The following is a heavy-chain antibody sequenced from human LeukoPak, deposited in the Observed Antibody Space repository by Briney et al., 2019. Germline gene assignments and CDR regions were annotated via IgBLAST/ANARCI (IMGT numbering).Heavy chain of an antibody. J-gene: IGHJ4*02. CDR3: AREGSTYYYDSSGYYLDYFDY. D-gene: IGHD3-22*01. Sequence: SVKVSCKASGGTFSSYAISWVRQAPGQGLEWMGRIIPILGIANYAQKFQGRVTITADKSTSTAYMELSSLRSEDRAVYYCAREGSTYYYDSSGYYLDYFDYWGQGTLVTVSS. CDR1: GGTFSSYA. V-gene: IGHV1-69*04. CDR2: IIPILGIA.